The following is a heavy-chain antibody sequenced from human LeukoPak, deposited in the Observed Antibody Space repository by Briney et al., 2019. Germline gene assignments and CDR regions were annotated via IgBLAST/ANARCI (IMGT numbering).Heavy chain of an antibody. CDR3: ARPDDSSGYYYLFDY. J-gene: IGHJ4*02. CDR2: ISSSSSTI. V-gene: IGHV3-11*04. Sequence: PGGSLRLSCAASGFTFSDYYMSWIRQAPGKGLEWISYISSSSSTIYYADSVKGRFTISRDNAKNSLYLQMNSLRAEDTAVYYCARPDDSSGYYYLFDYWGQGTLVTVSS. D-gene: IGHD3-22*01. CDR1: GFTFSDYY.